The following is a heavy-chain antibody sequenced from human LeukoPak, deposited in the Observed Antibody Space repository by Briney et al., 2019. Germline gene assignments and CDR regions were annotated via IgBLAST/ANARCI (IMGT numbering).Heavy chain of an antibody. CDR2: IKSDGSVT. J-gene: IGHJ4*02. D-gene: IGHD3-16*02. Sequence: GALRLSCEASGFSFSNAWMSWVRQAPGKGLVWVSRIKSDGSVTNYADSVKGRFTVSRDNAKNTLYLQMNSLRAEDTAVYYCARGGVSTFDYWGQGALVTVSS. V-gene: IGHV3-74*01. CDR3: ARGGVSTFDY. CDR1: GFSFSNAW.